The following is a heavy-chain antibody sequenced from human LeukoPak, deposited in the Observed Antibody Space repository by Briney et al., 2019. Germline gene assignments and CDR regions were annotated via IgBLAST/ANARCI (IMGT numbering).Heavy chain of an antibody. CDR2: IKTAGSET. V-gene: IGHV3-7*05. Sequence: GGSLRLSCAASGFTFSNYWMNWVRQAPGKGLEWVANIKTAGSETYYVDSVKGRFTISRDNAKNSVYLQMNSLRAEDTAIYYCARTGKFDSWGQGTLVTVSA. CDR1: GFTFSNYW. J-gene: IGHJ5*01. CDR3: ARTGKFDS.